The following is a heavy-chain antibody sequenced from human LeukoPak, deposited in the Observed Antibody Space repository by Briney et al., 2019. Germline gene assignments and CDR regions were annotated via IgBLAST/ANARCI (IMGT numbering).Heavy chain of an antibody. Sequence: SETLSLTCTVSGDSITSVGYCWNWIRQPAGKGLEWIGRIYTSGSTNYNPSLESLVTISVDTSKNQFSLKLSSVNPANPAVYYCARGGAPDHYYDSSGNHFDYWGQGTLVTVPS. CDR1: GDSITSVGYC. D-gene: IGHD3-22*01. J-gene: IGHJ4*02. V-gene: IGHV4-61*02. CDR2: IYTSGST. CDR3: ARGGAPDHYYDSSGNHFDY.